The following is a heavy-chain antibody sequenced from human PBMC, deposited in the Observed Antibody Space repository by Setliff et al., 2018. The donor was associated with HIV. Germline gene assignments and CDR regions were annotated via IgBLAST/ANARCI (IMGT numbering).Heavy chain of an antibody. V-gene: IGHV4-59*01. CDR3: ARGGTSSNWFGP. Sequence: SSETLSLTCSVSGASISSYYWSWIRQAPGKGLQWIGFIYNSVTTNYNPSLKSRVTISLDTSKNQFSLKLTSVTAADTAVYYCARGGTSSNWFGPWGQGTLVTVSS. J-gene: IGHJ5*02. D-gene: IGHD2-2*01. CDR1: GASISSYY. CDR2: IYNSVTT.